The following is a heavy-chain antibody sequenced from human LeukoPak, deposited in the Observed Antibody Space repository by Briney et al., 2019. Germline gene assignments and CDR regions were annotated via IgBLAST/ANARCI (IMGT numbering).Heavy chain of an antibody. CDR3: ARGIESYGDYGY. J-gene: IGHJ4*02. CDR2: MYNSGST. V-gene: IGHV4-59*01. D-gene: IGHD4-17*01. Sequence: SETLSLTSTVSGGSISGSYWSWIRQPPGKGLEWIAYMYNSGSTNYNPSLKSRVTISIDTSKNQFSLKLSSLTAADTAIYYCARGIESYGDYGYWGQGILVTVSA. CDR1: GGSISGSY.